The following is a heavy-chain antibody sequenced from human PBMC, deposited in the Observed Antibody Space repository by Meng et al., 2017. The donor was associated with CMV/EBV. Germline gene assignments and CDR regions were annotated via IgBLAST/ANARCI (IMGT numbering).Heavy chain of an antibody. J-gene: IGHJ6*02. D-gene: IGHD2-2*01. CDR3: ARVGLYCSSTSCPHYYYYGMDV. Sequence: GGSLRLSCAASGFTFSSYSMNWVRQALGKGLEWVSYISSSSSTIYYADSVKGRFTISRDNAKNSLYLQMNSLRAEDTAVYYCARVGLYCSSTSCPHYYYYGMDVWGQGTTVTVSS. CDR1: GFTFSSYS. CDR2: ISSSSSTI. V-gene: IGHV3-48*04.